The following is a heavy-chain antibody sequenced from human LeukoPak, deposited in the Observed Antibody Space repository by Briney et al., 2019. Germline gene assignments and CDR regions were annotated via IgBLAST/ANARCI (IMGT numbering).Heavy chain of an antibody. CDR1: GFTFSSYA. Sequence: GGSLRLSCAASGFTFSSYAMSWVRQAPGKGLEWVSAISGSGGSTYYADSVKGRFTISRDNSKNTLYPQMNSLRAEDTAVYYCAKGTVPTTVPDYWGQGTLVTVSS. CDR3: AKGTVPTTVPDY. D-gene: IGHD4-17*01. J-gene: IGHJ4*02. V-gene: IGHV3-23*01. CDR2: ISGSGGST.